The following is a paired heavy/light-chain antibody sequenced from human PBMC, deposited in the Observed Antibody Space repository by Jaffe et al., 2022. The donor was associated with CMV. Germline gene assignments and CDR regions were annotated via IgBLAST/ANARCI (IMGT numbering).Heavy chain of an antibody. J-gene: IGHJ4*02. V-gene: IGHV3-74*01. Sequence: EVQLVESGGGLVQPGGSLRLSCAASGFTFSIYWMHWVRQVPGKGLVWVSLIKSDGSTIYADSVKGRFTISRDDAKNTLYLQMNSLRVEDTAVYYCARVGVNSGYQYWGQGTLVTVSS. D-gene: IGHD3-22*01. CDR1: GFTFSIYW. CDR2: IKSDGST. CDR3: ARVGVNSGYQY.
Light chain of an antibody. CDR1: KLGDKY. CDR2: EDF. J-gene: IGLJ3*02. V-gene: IGLV3-1*01. Sequence: SYELTQPPSVSVSPGQTASITCSGDKLGDKYTCWYQQKPGQSPVLLIYEDFKRPSGIPERYSGSNSGNTATLTISGTQAMDEADYFCQAWDSSTASIWVFGGGTKLTVL. CDR3: QAWDSSTASIWV.